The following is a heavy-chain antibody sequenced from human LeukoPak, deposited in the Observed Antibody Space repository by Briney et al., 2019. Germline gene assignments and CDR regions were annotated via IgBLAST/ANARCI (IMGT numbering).Heavy chain of an antibody. CDR2: IYHSGST. CDR3: ARLSSSWYFLDY. D-gene: IGHD6-13*01. CDR1: GYSISSGYY. Sequence: PSETLSLTCTVSGYSISSGYYWGWIRQPPGKGLEWIGSIYHSGSTYYNPSLKSRVTISVDTSKNQFSLKLGSVTAADTAVYYCARLSSSWYFLDYWGQGTLVTVSS. V-gene: IGHV4-38-2*02. J-gene: IGHJ4*02.